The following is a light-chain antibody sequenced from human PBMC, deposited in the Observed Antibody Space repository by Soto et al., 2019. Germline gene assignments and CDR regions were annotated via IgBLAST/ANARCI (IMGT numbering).Light chain of an antibody. CDR1: QSVSSIY. CDR2: GAS. CDR3: QQYGTSPLT. J-gene: IGKJ4*01. Sequence: EIVLTQSPGTLSLSPGERATLSCRASQSVSSIYFAWYQQKSGHAPRLLIYGASTRATGISHRFSGSGSGTEFTLTISRLEPDDFAVYYCQQYGTSPLTFGGGTKVEIK. V-gene: IGKV3-20*01.